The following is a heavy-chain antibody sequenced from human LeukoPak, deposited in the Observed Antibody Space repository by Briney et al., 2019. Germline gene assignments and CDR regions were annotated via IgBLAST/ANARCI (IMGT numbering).Heavy chain of an antibody. CDR3: AREQGYYSVPGC. J-gene: IGHJ4*02. D-gene: IGHD3-22*01. CDR2: IRSDGSST. V-gene: IGHV3-74*01. Sequence: WGSLRLSCAASGFTFSRYWMHWVSQAPRKGPVWVSRIRSDGSSTDYADSVKGRFTISRDNAKNTLYLQMNSLRAEDTAVYYCAREQGYYSVPGCWGQGTQVSVPS. CDR1: GFTFSRYW.